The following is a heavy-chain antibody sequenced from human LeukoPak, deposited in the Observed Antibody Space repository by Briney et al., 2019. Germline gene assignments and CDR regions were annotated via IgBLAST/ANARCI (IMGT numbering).Heavy chain of an antibody. D-gene: IGHD6-19*01. CDR3: ARGFSDSSGWYWHYYYYMDV. J-gene: IGHJ6*03. CDR1: GYTFTSYG. V-gene: IGHV1-18*01. CDR2: ISAYNGNT. Sequence: GASVKVSCKASGYTFTSYGISWVRQAPGQGLEWMGWISAYNGNTNYAQKFQGRVTMTRNTSISTAYMELSSLRSEDTAVYYCARGFSDSSGWYWHYYYYMDVWGKGTTVTVSS.